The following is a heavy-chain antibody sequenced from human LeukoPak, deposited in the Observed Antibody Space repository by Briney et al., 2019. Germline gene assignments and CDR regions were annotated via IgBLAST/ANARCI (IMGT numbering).Heavy chain of an antibody. J-gene: IGHJ4*02. V-gene: IGHV1-24*01. CDR3: ATFPTYYYDSSGYPYFDY. Sequence: ASVKVSCKVSGYTLTELSMHWVRQAPGKGLEWMGGFDPEDGETIYAQKFQGRVTMTEDTSTDTAYMELSSLRSEDTAVYYCATFPTYYYDSSGYPYFDYWGQGTLVTVSS. D-gene: IGHD3-22*01. CDR2: FDPEDGET. CDR1: GYTLTELS.